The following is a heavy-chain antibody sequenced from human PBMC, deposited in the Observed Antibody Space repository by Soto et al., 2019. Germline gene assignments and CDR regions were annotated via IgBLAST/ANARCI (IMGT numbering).Heavy chain of an antibody. CDR1: GGIFTNNT. Sequence: ASVKVSCKASGGIFTNNTFSWVRQAPGQGLQYMGRIIPAVDVAGYAQSFQGRVTITADKSTSTVYMDLSNLKYDDTAVYYCASNLVAAYNEQWGQGTLVTVSS. J-gene: IGHJ4*02. CDR3: ASNLVAAYNEQ. V-gene: IGHV1-69*02. CDR2: IIPAVDVA. D-gene: IGHD5-12*01.